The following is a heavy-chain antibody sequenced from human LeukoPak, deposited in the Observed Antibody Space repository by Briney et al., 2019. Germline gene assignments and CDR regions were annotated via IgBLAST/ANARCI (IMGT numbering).Heavy chain of an antibody. J-gene: IGHJ4*02. CDR3: ARAEGFHWLLSMPFDY. V-gene: IGHV3-30*04. CDR1: GFTFSSYA. Sequence: PGRSLRLSCAASGFTFSSYAMHWVRQAPGKGLEWVAVISYDGSNKYYADSVKGRFTISRDNSKNTLYLQMNSLRAEDTAVYYCARAEGFHWLLSMPFDYWGQGTLVTVSS. D-gene: IGHD3-3*01. CDR2: ISYDGSNK.